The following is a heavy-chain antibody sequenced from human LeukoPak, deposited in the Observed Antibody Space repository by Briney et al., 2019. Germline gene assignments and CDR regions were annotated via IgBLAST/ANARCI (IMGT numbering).Heavy chain of an antibody. V-gene: IGHV3-23*01. J-gene: IGHJ4*02. CDR2: ISGSGGST. Sequence: TGGSLRLSCAASGFTFSSYAMSWVRQAPGKGLKWVSAISGSGGSTYYADSVKGRFTISRDNSKNTLYLQMNSLRAEDTAVYYCARDPMVNDYWGQGTLVTVSS. CDR3: ARDPMVNDY. D-gene: IGHD5-18*01. CDR1: GFTFSSYA.